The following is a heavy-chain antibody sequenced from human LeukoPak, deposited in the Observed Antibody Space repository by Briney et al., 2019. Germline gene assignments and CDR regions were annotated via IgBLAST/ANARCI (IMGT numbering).Heavy chain of an antibody. Sequence: ASVKVSCKASGGTFSSYAISWVRQAPGQGLEWMGWINPNSGDTKYTQRFQGRVTMTRDTSISTAYMEMTSLRYDDTAVYYCARDDIVGSVDFDYWGQGTLVTVSS. CDR3: ARDDIVGSVDFDY. CDR2: INPNSGDT. V-gene: IGHV1-2*02. J-gene: IGHJ4*02. CDR1: GGTFSSYA. D-gene: IGHD1-26*01.